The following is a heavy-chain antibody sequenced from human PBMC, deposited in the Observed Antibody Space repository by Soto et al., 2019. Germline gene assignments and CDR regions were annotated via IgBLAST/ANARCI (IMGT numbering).Heavy chain of an antibody. D-gene: IGHD4-17*01. CDR3: ARVYGDFLDAFDI. CDR2: IIPILGIA. J-gene: IGHJ3*02. V-gene: IGHV1-69*02. Sequence: QVQLVQSGAEVKKPGSSVKVSCKASGGTFSSYTISWVRQAPGQGLEWMGRIIPILGIANYAQKFQARVTLTADKSTSTAYMEQCSLRSEDTAVYYCARVYGDFLDAFDIWGQGTMVTVSS. CDR1: GGTFSSYT.